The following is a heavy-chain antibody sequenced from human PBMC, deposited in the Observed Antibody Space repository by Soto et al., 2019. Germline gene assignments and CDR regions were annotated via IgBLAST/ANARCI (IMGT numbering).Heavy chain of an antibody. CDR1: VYSFHHFG. Sequence: XAVKVSLKSSVYSFHHFGFIWVGRAPGQGLEWMGWISAYTDNPNYAQKFQGRVTMTIETSTSKAYMELRSLTSDDTAVYYCARIIPGVEAWFDYWGQGTLVTVSS. J-gene: IGHJ5*01. CDR2: ISAYTDNP. CDR3: ARIIPGVEAWFDY. D-gene: IGHD2-2*01. V-gene: IGHV1-18*01.